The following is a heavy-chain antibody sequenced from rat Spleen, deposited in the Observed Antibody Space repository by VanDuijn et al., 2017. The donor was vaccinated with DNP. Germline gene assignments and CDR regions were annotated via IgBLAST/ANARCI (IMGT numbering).Heavy chain of an antibody. D-gene: IGHD5-1*01. CDR1: GFSLTNYG. V-gene: IGHV2S75*01. J-gene: IGHJ4*01. CDR3: TRESWGYVMDA. Sequence: QVQLKESGPVLVQASETLSLTCTVSGFSLTNYGVIWVRQSPGKGLEWMGIIWGDGNTDYNSALKSRLSINRDTSKSQVFLKMNSQQTDDTAIYYCTRESWGYVMDAWGQGASVTVSS. CDR2: IWGDGNT.